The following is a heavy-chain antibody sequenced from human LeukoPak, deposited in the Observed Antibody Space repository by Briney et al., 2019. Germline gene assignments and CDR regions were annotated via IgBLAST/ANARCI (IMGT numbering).Heavy chain of an antibody. D-gene: IGHD4-17*01. Sequence: SETLSLTCAVYGGSFSGDYWSWIRQPPGKGLEWIGEINHSGSTNYNPSLKSRVTISVDTSKNQFSLKLSSVTAADTAVYYCARGIDYGDYWYFDLWGRGTLVTVSS. J-gene: IGHJ2*01. CDR1: GGSFSGDY. V-gene: IGHV4-34*01. CDR3: ARGIDYGDYWYFDL. CDR2: INHSGST.